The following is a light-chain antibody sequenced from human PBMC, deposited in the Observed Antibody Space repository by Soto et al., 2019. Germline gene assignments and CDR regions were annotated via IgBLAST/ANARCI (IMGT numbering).Light chain of an antibody. J-gene: IGKJ1*01. Sequence: ETVLTQSPETLSFSPGERATLSCRASQSVSGRYLAWHQQKPGQAPRLLIYDASTRATGISDRFSGSGSGTDFTLTISRLEPEDFAVYYCQQYGSSPKTFGQGTKVDIK. V-gene: IGKV3-20*01. CDR3: QQYGSSPKT. CDR2: DAS. CDR1: QSVSGRY.